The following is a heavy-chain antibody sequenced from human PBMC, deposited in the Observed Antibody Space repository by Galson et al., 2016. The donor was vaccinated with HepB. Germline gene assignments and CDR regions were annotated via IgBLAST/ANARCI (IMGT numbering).Heavy chain of an antibody. Sequence: QSGAEVKKPGESLKIACKASGSKFSTYWIAWVRQMPGKGLEWLGIIYPGDSDTRYSPSFQGQVTISADKSISTAYLEWSSLKAPDTAIYYCATETPSNVGQNSFDLGYFQHWGQGTLVTVSS. CDR2: IYPGDSDT. CDR3: ATETPSNVGQNSFDLGYFQH. J-gene: IGHJ1*01. CDR1: GSKFSTYW. V-gene: IGHV5-51*03. D-gene: IGHD3-16*01.